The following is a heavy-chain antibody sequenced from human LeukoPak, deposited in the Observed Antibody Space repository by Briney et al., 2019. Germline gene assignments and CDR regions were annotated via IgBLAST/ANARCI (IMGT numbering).Heavy chain of an antibody. J-gene: IGHJ4*02. V-gene: IGHV5-51*01. CDR3: AMLLGSRGGFDY. Sequence: GESLKISCKGSGYTFTNYWIAWVRQMPGKGLEWMGIIYPGDSDTRYSPSFQGQVTISADKSISTAYLQWRSLKASDSAMYYCAMLLGSRGGFDYWGQGTLVTVSS. CDR1: GYTFTNYW. D-gene: IGHD3-10*01. CDR2: IYPGDSDT.